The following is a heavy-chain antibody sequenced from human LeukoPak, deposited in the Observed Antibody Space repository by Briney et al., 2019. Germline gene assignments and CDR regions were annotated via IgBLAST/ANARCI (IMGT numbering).Heavy chain of an antibody. CDR1: GDSVSINSAA. J-gene: IGHJ5*02. V-gene: IGHV6-1*01. CDR2: TYYRSKWYN. D-gene: IGHD4-23*01. Sequence: SQTLSLTCAISGDSVSINSAARNWIRQSPSRGLEWLGRTYYRSKWYNDYAVSVKSRITINPDTSKNQFSLQLNSVTPEDTAVYYCVRDWDYGGKGDCFDPWGQGTLVTVSS. CDR3: VRDWDYGGKGDCFDP.